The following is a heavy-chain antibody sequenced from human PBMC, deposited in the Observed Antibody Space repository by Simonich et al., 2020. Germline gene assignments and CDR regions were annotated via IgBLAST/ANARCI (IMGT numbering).Heavy chain of an antibody. V-gene: IGHV3-53*01. D-gene: IGHD1-1*01. CDR1: GFTVSSNY. Sequence: EVQLGESGGGLIQPGGSLRLSCAASGFTVSSNYMSWVRQAPGKGLEWVSVIYSGGSTYYADSVKGRFTISRDNSKNTLYLQINSLRAEDTAVYYCARWTATGYYFDYWGQGTLVTVSS. CDR3: ARWTATGYYFDY. J-gene: IGHJ4*02. CDR2: IYSGGST.